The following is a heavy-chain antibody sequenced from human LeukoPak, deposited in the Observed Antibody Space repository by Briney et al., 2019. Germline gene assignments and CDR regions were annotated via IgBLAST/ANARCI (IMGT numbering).Heavy chain of an antibody. D-gene: IGHD3-10*01. V-gene: IGHV4-59*01. CDR3: AGEYGSGSYYQT. CDR2: IYYSGST. J-gene: IGHJ4*02. Sequence: SETLSLTCTVSGGSISSYYWSWIRQPPGQGLELIGYIYYSGSTNYNPSLKSRVTISVDTSKNQFSLKLSSVTAADTAVYYCAGEYGSGSYYQTWGQGTLVTVSS. CDR1: GGSISSYY.